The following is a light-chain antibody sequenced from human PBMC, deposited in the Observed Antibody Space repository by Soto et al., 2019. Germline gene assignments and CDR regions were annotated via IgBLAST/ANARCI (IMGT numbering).Light chain of an antibody. CDR1: QSISIS. V-gene: IGKV1-39*01. Sequence: DIQMTQSPSSLSASVGDRVTITCRASQSISISLNWHQLKPGKAPNLLIYVASYLQSGVPSRFSGSGSGTEFTLTISSLQPDDFATYYCQQSSSNALITFGGGTQLDIK. J-gene: IGKJ4*01. CDR2: VAS. CDR3: QQSSSNALIT.